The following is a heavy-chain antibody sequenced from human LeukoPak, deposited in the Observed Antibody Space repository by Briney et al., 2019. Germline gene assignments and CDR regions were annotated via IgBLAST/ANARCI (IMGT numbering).Heavy chain of an antibody. Sequence: SETLSLTCAVYGGSFSGYYWSWIRQPPGEGLEWIGEINHSGSTNYNPSLKSRVTISVDTSKNQFSLKLSPVTAADTAVYYCARQSSNAYYDSSGYYYGIFDYWGQGTLVTVSS. D-gene: IGHD3-22*01. CDR2: INHSGST. CDR1: GGSFSGYY. J-gene: IGHJ4*02. V-gene: IGHV4-34*01. CDR3: ARQSSNAYYDSSGYYYGIFDY.